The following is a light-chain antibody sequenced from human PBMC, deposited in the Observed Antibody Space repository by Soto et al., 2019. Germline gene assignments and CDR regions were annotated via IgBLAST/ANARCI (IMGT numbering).Light chain of an antibody. CDR2: GAY. J-gene: IGKJ1*01. Sequence: EIVMTQSPATLSVSPGERATLSCRASQSVSSNLAWYQQKPGQAPRLLIYGAYGRATGIQDRFSGSGSGTDFTLTIRRLEPEDFAVYYCKQYGSSPRTFGQGTKVDIK. V-gene: IGKV3-20*01. CDR3: KQYGSSPRT. CDR1: QSVSSN.